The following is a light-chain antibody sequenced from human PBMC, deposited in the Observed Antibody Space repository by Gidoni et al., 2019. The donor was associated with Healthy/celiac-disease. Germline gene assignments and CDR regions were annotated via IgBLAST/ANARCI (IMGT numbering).Light chain of an antibody. J-gene: IGKJ1*01. Sequence: DIQMTQSPSTLSASVGDRVTITCRASQSISSWLAWYQQKPGKAPKLLIYKASSLESGVPSRFSGSGSGTEFTLTISSLQPDDFATYYCQQYNSRRTFXQXTKVXIK. CDR2: KAS. CDR1: QSISSW. CDR3: QQYNSRRT. V-gene: IGKV1-5*03.